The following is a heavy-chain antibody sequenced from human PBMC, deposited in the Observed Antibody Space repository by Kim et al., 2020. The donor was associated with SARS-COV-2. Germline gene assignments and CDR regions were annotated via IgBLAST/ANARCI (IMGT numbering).Heavy chain of an antibody. CDR1: GDSISTTNYF. Sequence: SETLSLTCTASGDSISTTNYFWGWIRQPPGKGLEWIATVSFSGTTYYNPSFKSRVTISIDTSKNQFSLKLSSVTAADTAIYYCARPPRGISRRAFDIWGQGTMVTVSS. CDR3: ARPPRGISRRAFDI. J-gene: IGHJ3*02. D-gene: IGHD1-20*01. V-gene: IGHV4-39*01. CDR2: VSFSGTT.